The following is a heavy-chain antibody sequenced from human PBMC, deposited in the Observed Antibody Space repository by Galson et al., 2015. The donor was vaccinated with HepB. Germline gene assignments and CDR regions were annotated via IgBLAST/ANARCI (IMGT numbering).Heavy chain of an antibody. J-gene: IGHJ2*01. CDR1: GFTFSSYA. CDR2: ISGSGGST. Sequence: SLRLSCAASGFTFSSYAMSWVRQAPGKGLEWVSAISGSGGSTYYADSVKGRFTISRDNSKNTLYLQMNSLRAEDTAVYYCARHIVVVTVLNYWYFDLWGRGTLVTVSS. V-gene: IGHV3-23*01. CDR3: ARHIVVVTVLNYWYFDL. D-gene: IGHD2-21*02.